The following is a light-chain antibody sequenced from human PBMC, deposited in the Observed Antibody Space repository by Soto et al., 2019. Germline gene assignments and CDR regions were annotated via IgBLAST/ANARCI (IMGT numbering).Light chain of an antibody. CDR1: TSDVGGYNS. J-gene: IGLJ1*01. CDR2: EVS. V-gene: IGLV2-14*01. Sequence: QSALTQPASVSGSPGQSITISCTGTTSDVGGYNSVSWYQQHLGKAPKLMIYEVSNRPSGVSNRFSGSKSGNTASLTISGLQAEDEADYYCSSYTSSSTRVFGTGTQLTVL. CDR3: SSYTSSSTRV.